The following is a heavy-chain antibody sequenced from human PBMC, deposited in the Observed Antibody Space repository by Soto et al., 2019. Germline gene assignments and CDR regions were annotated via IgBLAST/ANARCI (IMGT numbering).Heavy chain of an antibody. V-gene: IGHV1-69*13. CDR2: IIPIFGTA. CDR1: GGTFSSYA. Sequence: VASVKVSCKASGGTFSSYAISWVRQAPGQGLEWMGGIIPIFGTANYAQEFQGRVTITADESTSTAYMELSSLRSEDTAVYYCAREYSSSRDGYWGQGTLVTVSS. CDR3: AREYSSSRDGY. D-gene: IGHD6-6*01. J-gene: IGHJ4*02.